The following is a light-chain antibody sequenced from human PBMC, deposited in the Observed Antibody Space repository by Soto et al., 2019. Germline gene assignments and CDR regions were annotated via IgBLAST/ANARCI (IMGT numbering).Light chain of an antibody. CDR2: KAS. CDR3: QQYKSYPWT. Sequence: DIQMTQSPSTLSASVGDRVTITCRASQSVSSWLAWYQQKPGKAPKLLIFKASSLDSGVPSRFSGSGSGTEFTFTISSLLPDYLATYFCQQYKSYPWTFGQGTKVEIK. J-gene: IGKJ1*01. V-gene: IGKV1-5*03. CDR1: QSVSSW.